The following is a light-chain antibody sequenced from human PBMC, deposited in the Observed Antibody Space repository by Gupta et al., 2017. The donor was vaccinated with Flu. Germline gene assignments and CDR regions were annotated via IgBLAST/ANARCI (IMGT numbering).Light chain of an antibody. J-gene: IGLJ3*02. CDR2: GND. CDR1: GSNIGAHYH. Sequence: SVLTLPPRSPGAPRQTVASPGSGGGSNIGAHYHVHWYQQIPGTAPKPLLYGNDNRPSGVPDRFTGSKSGTSASLAITGLRTEDEAEYYCQSFDRSLACVVFGGGTKLTV. CDR3: QSFDRSLACVV. V-gene: IGLV1-40*01.